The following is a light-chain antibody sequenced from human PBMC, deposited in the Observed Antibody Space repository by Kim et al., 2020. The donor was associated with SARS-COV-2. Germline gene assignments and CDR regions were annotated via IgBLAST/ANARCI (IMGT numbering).Light chain of an antibody. Sequence: SYELTQPPSVSVSPGQTARITCSGDALPKQYAYWYRQKPGQAPVLVIYKDSERPSGIPERFSGSSSRTTVTLTISGVQAEDEADYYCQSADSSGTWVFGGGTQLTVL. CDR2: KDS. V-gene: IGLV3-25*03. CDR1: ALPKQY. J-gene: IGLJ3*02. CDR3: QSADSSGTWV.